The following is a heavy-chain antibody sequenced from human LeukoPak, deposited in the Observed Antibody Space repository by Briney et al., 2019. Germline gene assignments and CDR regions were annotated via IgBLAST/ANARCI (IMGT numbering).Heavy chain of an antibody. J-gene: IGHJ5*02. CDR3: ARGQDIVVVPAAIAPENWFDP. V-gene: IGHV3-48*04. Sequence: GGSLGLSCAASGFTFSSYGMTWVRQAPGKGLEWVSYISSSGSTIYYADSVKGRFTISRDNAKNSLYLQMNSLRAEDTAVYYCARGQDIVVVPAAIAPENWFDPWGQGTLVTVSS. CDR2: ISSSGSTI. D-gene: IGHD2-2*01. CDR1: GFTFSSYG.